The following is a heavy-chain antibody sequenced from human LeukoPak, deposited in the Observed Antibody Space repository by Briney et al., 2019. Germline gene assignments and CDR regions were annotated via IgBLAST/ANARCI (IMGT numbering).Heavy chain of an antibody. D-gene: IGHD6-13*01. Sequence: GGSLRLSCAASGFTFGSYSMNWVRQAPGKGLEWVSSISSSSSYIYYADSVKGRFTISRDNAKNSLYLQMNSLRAEDTAAYYCAREYSSSWSDYWGQGTLVTVSS. CDR1: GFTFGSYS. CDR2: ISSSSSYI. J-gene: IGHJ4*02. V-gene: IGHV3-21*01. CDR3: AREYSSSWSDY.